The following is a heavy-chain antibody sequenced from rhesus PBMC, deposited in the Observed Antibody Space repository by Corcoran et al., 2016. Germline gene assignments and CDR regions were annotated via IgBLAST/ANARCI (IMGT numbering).Heavy chain of an antibody. CDR3: ATRSNVYGSDAFDF. J-gene: IGHJ3*01. CDR1: GYTFTDYY. D-gene: IGHD1-44*02. CDR2: VDPEDGEA. Sequence: EVQLVQSGAEVKKPGASVKISCKASGYTFTDYYLHWVRQAPGKGLEWMGRVDPEDGEARHAQKFQDRVTITADTSTDTAYRELSSLRSEDTAVYYCATRSNVYGSDAFDFWGQGLRVTVSS. V-gene: IGHV1-111*02.